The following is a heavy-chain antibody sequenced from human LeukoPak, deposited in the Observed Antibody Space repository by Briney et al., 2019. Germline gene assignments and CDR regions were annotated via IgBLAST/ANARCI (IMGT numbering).Heavy chain of an antibody. J-gene: IGHJ6*02. D-gene: IGHD6-13*01. Sequence: SGGSLRLSCAASGFTVSHNYMTWVRRAPGKGLEWVSVIYSGGSTYYADSVKGRFTISRDNSKNTLYLQMNSLRAEDTAVYYCARDPGIAAAGTYYYYGMDVWGQGTTVTVSS. CDR1: GFTVSHNY. CDR2: IYSGGST. CDR3: ARDPGIAAAGTYYYYGMDV. V-gene: IGHV3-53*01.